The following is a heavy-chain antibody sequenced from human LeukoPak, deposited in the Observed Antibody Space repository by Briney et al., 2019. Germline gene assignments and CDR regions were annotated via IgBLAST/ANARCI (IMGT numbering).Heavy chain of an antibody. J-gene: IGHJ4*02. V-gene: IGHV3-7*01. CDR2: IKQDGSEK. CDR3: ARVWVRIAAAGTLDY. Sequence: GGSLRLSCAASGFTFSSYWMSLVGQAPGKGLEWVANIKQDGSEKYYVDSVKGRFTISRDNAKNSLYLQMNSLRAEDTAVYYCARVWVRIAAAGTLDYWGQGTLVTVSS. D-gene: IGHD6-13*01. CDR1: GFTFSSYW.